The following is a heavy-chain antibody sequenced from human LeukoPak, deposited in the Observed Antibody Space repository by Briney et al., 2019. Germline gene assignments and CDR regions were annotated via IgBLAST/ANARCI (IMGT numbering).Heavy chain of an antibody. V-gene: IGHV1-24*01. D-gene: IGHD6-13*01. CDR1: VYTLTELS. Sequence: GASVKISCKVSVYTLTELSMHWVRQAPGKGLEWMGGFDPEDGETIYAQKFQGRVTMTEDTSTDTAYMELSSLRSEDTAVYYCATQQLYSSSWYRFDYWGQGTLVTVSS. CDR3: ATQQLYSSSWYRFDY. CDR2: FDPEDGET. J-gene: IGHJ4*02.